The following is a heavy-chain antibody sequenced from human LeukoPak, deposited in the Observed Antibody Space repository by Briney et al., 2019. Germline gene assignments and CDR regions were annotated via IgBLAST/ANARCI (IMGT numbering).Heavy chain of an antibody. V-gene: IGHV4-39*01. CDR3: ARFEWLPHFDY. CDR2: IYYSGST. Sequence: SEALSLTCTVSGGSISSSSYYWGWIRQPPGKGLEWIGSIYYSGSTYYNPSLKSRVTISVDTSKNQFSLKLSSVTAADTAVYYCARFEWLPHFDYWGQGTLVTVSS. CDR1: GGSISSSSYY. D-gene: IGHD3-9*01. J-gene: IGHJ4*02.